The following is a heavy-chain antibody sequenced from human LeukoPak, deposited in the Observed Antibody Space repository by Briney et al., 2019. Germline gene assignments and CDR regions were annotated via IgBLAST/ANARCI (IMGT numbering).Heavy chain of an antibody. V-gene: IGHV4-30-4*08. CDR2: IYYSGST. Sequence: SQTPSLTCTVSGGSISSGDYYWSWIRQPPGKGLEWIGYIYYSGSTYYNPSLKSRVTISVDTSKNQFSLKLSSVTAADTAVYYCARAGGTTYYFDYWGQGTLVTVSS. CDR3: ARAGGTTYYFDY. D-gene: IGHD2/OR15-2a*01. CDR1: GGSISSGDYY. J-gene: IGHJ4*02.